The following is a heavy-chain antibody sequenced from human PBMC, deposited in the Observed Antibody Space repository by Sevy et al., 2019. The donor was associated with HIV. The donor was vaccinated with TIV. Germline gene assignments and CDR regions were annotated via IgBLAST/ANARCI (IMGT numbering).Heavy chain of an antibody. CDR2: ISSNSAYI. Sequence: GGSLRLSCAASGFTFSSYSINWVRRAPGKGLEWVSSISSNSAYIHYAASVKGRFIISRANAKNSLYLQMNSLRAEDMAVYYCARVPMGGRSGMDGWGQGTTVTVS. CDR1: GFTFSSYS. V-gene: IGHV3-21*01. J-gene: IGHJ6*02. CDR3: ARVPMGGRSGMDG. D-gene: IGHD3-10*01.